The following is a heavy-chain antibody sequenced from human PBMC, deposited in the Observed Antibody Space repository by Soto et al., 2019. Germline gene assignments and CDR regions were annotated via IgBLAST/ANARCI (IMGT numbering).Heavy chain of an antibody. V-gene: IGHV3-23*01. D-gene: IGHD3-9*01. CDR2: ISATGDTI. Sequence: GGSLRLSCAASVFTFSSYAMTWLRQSPGKGLEWVSVISATGDTIYYADSVEGRFTISRDNSNSTLFLQMDRLTADDTAVYFCAKDAYYDLSTGTGYYYYGLDVWGQGTTVTVSS. CDR1: VFTFSSYA. CDR3: AKDAYYDLSTGTGYYYYGLDV. J-gene: IGHJ6*02.